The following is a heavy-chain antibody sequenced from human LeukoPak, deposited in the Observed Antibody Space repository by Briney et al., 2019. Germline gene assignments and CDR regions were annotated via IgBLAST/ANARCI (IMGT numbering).Heavy chain of an antibody. CDR3: ARGGNYVGFDY. J-gene: IGHJ4*02. V-gene: IGHV3-74*01. CDR2: INSDETST. Sequence: GGSLRLSCAASGFTFSFYWMHWVRQAPGKGLVWVSRINSDETSTYYADSVRGRFTISRDNAKNTLYLQMNSLRAEDTAVYYCARGGNYVGFDYWGQGTLVTVSS. D-gene: IGHD4-23*01. CDR1: GFTFSFYW.